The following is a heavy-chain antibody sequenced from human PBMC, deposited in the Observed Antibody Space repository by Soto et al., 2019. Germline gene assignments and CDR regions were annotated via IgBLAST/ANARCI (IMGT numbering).Heavy chain of an antibody. CDR3: VGGQYYFDY. V-gene: IGHV3-30*03. CDR2: ISYDGSNT. Sequence: QVQLVESGGGVVQPGRSLRLSCAASGFPFTTYGMHWVREGPGKGLEWVAVISYDGSNTYYADSVKGRFTISRDNSKNTLYLXMNSLRPEDTALYYCVGGQYYFDYRGQGTLVTVSS. D-gene: IGHD3-10*01. J-gene: IGHJ4*02. CDR1: GFPFTTYG.